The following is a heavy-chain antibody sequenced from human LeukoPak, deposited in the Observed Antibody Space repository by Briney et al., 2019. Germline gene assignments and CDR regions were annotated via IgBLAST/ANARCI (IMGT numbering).Heavy chain of an antibody. J-gene: IGHJ3*02. CDR1: GYTFTGYY. V-gene: IGHV1-2*02. CDR3: ARVRRVLRYFDWGTDAFDI. D-gene: IGHD3-9*01. CDR2: INPNSGGT. Sequence: EASVKVSCKASGYTFTGYYMHWVRQAPGQGLEWMRWINPNSGGTNYAQKFQGRVTMTRDTSISTAYMELSRLRSDDTAVYYCARVRRVLRYFDWGTDAFDIWGQGTMVTVSS.